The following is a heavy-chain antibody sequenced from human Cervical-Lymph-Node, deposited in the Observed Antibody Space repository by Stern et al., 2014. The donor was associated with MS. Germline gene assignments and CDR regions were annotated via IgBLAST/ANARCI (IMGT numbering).Heavy chain of an antibody. D-gene: IGHD3-10*02. CDR1: GFTFRSYG. Sequence: EVQLLESGGGLVQPGGSLRLSCAASGFTFRSYGMSWVRQAPGKGLEWVSFISSSSTSMYYADSVKGRFTISRDNAKNSLYLQMNSLRAEDTAMYYCARDDMPMYGDNDAFDIWGQGTMVTVSS. CDR2: ISSSSTSM. J-gene: IGHJ3*02. CDR3: ARDDMPMYGDNDAFDI. V-gene: IGHV3-48*01.